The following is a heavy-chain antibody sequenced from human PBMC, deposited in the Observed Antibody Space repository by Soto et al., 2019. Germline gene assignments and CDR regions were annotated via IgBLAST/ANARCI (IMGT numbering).Heavy chain of an antibody. Sequence: GGSLRLSCAASGFTFSSYAMSWVRQAPGKGLEWVSAISGSGGSTYYADSVKGRFTISRDNSKNTLYLQMNSLRAEDTAVYYCAKDRPPPLQQLWGGWHEGFKGDYWGQGTLVTVSS. CDR1: GFTFSSYA. J-gene: IGHJ4*02. V-gene: IGHV3-23*01. CDR3: AKDRPPPLQQLWGGWHEGFKGDY. CDR2: ISGSGGST. D-gene: IGHD5-18*01.